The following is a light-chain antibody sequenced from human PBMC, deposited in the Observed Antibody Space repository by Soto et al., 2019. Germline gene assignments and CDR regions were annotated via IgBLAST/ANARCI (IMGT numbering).Light chain of an antibody. J-gene: IGLJ1*01. Sequence: QSVLTQPPSASGTPGQRVTISCSGSSSNIGRNFVYWYQQLPGTAPKLLIFKNNQRPSGVPDRFSGSKSGSSASLAISGLRSGDEADYYCATGDDSLNDYVFATGTKLTVL. V-gene: IGLV1-47*01. CDR2: KNN. CDR1: SSNIGRNF. CDR3: ATGDDSLNDYV.